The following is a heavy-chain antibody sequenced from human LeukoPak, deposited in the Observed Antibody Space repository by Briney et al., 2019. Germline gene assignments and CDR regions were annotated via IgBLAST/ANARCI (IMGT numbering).Heavy chain of an antibody. D-gene: IGHD3-3*01. V-gene: IGHV4-39*01. CDR3: TRRGSGLPLHY. CDR2: TYYSGSTEST. CDR1: GGPISSTSYY. J-gene: IGHJ4*02. Sequence: SETLSLTCTVSGGPISSTSYYWGWIRQPPGKGLEWIGSTYYSGSTESTYYNPSLKSRVTISVDTSKNLFSLKPSAVTAADTAVYYCTRRGSGLPLHYWGQGTLVTVSS.